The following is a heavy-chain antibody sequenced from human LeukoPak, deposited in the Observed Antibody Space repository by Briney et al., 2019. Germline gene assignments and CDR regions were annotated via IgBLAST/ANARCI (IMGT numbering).Heavy chain of an antibody. J-gene: IGHJ4*02. V-gene: IGHV3-30*18. CDR3: AKGCPLSGCFDY. CDR2: ISYDGSNK. D-gene: IGHD6-19*01. CDR1: GFTFSSYG. Sequence: PGGSLRLSCAASGFTFSSYGMHWVRQAPGKGLEWVAVISYDGSNKYYADSVKGRFTISRDNSKNTLYLQMNSLRAEDTAVYYCAKGCPLSGCFDYWGQGTLVTVSS.